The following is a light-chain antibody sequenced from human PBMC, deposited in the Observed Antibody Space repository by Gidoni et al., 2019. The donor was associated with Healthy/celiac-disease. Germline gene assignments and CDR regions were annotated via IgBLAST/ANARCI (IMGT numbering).Light chain of an antibody. CDR3: QQYYSTPPT. CDR2: WAS. V-gene: IGKV4-1*01. Sequence: DIVMTQSPDSLAVSLGERATINCKSSQSVLYRSNNKNYLAWYQQKPGQPPKLLIYWASTRESGVPARFSGSGSVTDFTLTISSLQAEDVAVYYCQQYYSTPPTFGQGTRLEIK. CDR1: QSVLYRSNNKNY. J-gene: IGKJ5*01.